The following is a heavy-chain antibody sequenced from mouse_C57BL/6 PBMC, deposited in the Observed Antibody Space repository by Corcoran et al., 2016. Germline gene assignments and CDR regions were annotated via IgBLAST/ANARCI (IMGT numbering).Heavy chain of an antibody. J-gene: IGHJ2*01. CDR1: GYTFTDYY. CDR2: IFPGSGST. Sequence: QVQLQQSGPELVKPGASVKISCTASGYTFTDYYLNWVKQRPGQGLEWIGWIFPGSGSTYYNEKFKGKATLTVDKSSSTAYMLLSSLTSEDSAVYFCARSANYYGSSTYFDYWGQGTTLTVSS. CDR3: ARSANYYGSSTYFDY. V-gene: IGHV1-75*01. D-gene: IGHD1-1*01.